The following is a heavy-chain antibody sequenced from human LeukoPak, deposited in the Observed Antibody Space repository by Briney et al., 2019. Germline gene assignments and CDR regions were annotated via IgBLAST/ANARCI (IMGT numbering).Heavy chain of an antibody. CDR3: ARGAVVADY. CDR1: GGSISSNY. V-gene: IGHV4-59*01. J-gene: IGHJ4*02. CDR2: THHSGST. Sequence: PSETLSLTCSVSGGSISSNYWSRIRQPPGKGLEWIGYTHHSGSTSYNPSLKSRITISLDTSNNQFSLKLNSVTAADTAVYYCARGAVVADYWGQGTLVTVSS. D-gene: IGHD6-19*01.